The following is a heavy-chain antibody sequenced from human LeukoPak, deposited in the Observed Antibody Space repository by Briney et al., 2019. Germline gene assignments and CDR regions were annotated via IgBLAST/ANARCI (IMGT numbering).Heavy chain of an antibody. CDR3: AKDGIMITFGGVIGLDY. J-gene: IGHJ4*02. D-gene: IGHD3-16*02. Sequence: GGSLRLSCAASGFTFSSYGMHWVRQAPGKGLEWVAVISYDGSNKYYADSVKGRFTISRDNSKNTLYLQMNSLRAEDTAVYYCAKDGIMITFGGVIGLDYWGQGTLVTVSS. CDR2: ISYDGSNK. CDR1: GFTFSSYG. V-gene: IGHV3-30*18.